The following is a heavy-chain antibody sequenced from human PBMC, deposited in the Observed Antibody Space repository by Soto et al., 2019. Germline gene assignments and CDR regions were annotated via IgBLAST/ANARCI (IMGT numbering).Heavy chain of an antibody. Sequence: GESLKISCKGSGYSFTSYWISWVRQMPGKGLEWMGRIDPSDSYTNYSPSFQGHVTISADKSISTAYLQWSSLKASDTAMYYGARLPAHLVRICLERPSFYFDYWGQGTLVTVSS. CDR1: GYSFTSYW. V-gene: IGHV5-10-1*01. D-gene: IGHD1-1*01. CDR2: IDPSDSYT. J-gene: IGHJ4*01. CDR3: ARLPAHLVRICLERPSFYFDY.